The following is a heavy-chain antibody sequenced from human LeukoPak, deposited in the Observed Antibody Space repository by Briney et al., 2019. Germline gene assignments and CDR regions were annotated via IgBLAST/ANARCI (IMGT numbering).Heavy chain of an antibody. D-gene: IGHD6-13*01. CDR1: GFTFADYG. J-gene: IGHJ4*02. CDR2: INWNGGST. CDR3: ARGTLKAAATDFDY. Sequence: AGGSLRLSCAASGFTFADYGMSWVRQAPGKGLEWVSGINWNGGSTGYADSVKGRFTISRDNAKNSLYLQMNSLRAEDTPLYYCARGTLKAAATDFDYWGQGTLVTVSS. V-gene: IGHV3-20*04.